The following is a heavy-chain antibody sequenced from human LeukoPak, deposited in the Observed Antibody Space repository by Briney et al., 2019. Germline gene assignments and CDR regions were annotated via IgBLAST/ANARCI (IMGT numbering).Heavy chain of an antibody. J-gene: IGHJ4*02. V-gene: IGHV3-7*01. CDR3: ARAPYGANSPSDY. CDR1: GFTFSNYW. D-gene: IGHD4-23*01. CDR2: IKQDGSQK. Sequence: PGGSLRLSCAASGFTFSNYWMSWVRQAPGKGLEWVANIKQDGSQKYYVDSVKGRFTISRDSANNSLYLQINSLRAEDTAVYYCARAPYGANSPSDYWGQGTLVTVSS.